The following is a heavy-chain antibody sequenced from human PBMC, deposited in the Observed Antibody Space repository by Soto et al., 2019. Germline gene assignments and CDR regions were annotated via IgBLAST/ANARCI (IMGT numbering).Heavy chain of an antibody. CDR1: GGSMIRYY. CDR3: ARDLTISSTDGPLDP. V-gene: IGHV4-59*01. CDR2: IHYTGST. Sequence: KPAETLSLTCTVSGGSMIRYYCTCIGQPPGKGLEWIGNIHYTGSTNYNPSLKSRVTILLGTSTSQFSLKVSSVTAADTAVYYCARDLTISSTDGPLDPWGHGTLVTVSS. J-gene: IGHJ5*02. D-gene: IGHD1-1*01.